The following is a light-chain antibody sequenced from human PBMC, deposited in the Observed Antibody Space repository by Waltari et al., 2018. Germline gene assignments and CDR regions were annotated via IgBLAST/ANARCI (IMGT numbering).Light chain of an antibody. J-gene: IGKJ4*01. Sequence: DIQLTQSPSFLSASVRDRVTITCRASQGISTYLTWYQQKPGKAPKPLIYAASTLQSDNPSRFSGSGSGTEFTLTISSLQPEDFATYYCLHLNNFPLSFGGGTKVELK. CDR1: QGISTY. V-gene: IGKV1-9*01. CDR2: AAS. CDR3: LHLNNFPLS.